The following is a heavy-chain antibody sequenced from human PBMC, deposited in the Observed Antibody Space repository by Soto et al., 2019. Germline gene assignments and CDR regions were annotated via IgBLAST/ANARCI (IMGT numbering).Heavy chain of an antibody. V-gene: IGHV3-64*01. CDR2: ITSNGGNT. J-gene: IGHJ6*02. Sequence: EVQLVESGGGLVQPGGSLRLSCAASGFTFSSYAMHWVRQAPGKGLEYVSAITSNGGNTDYASSVKGRFTISRDNSKNTLYLRMGSLRAEDMAVYYCARRIPFGFGMDVWGQGAPVTVSS. D-gene: IGHD2-21*01. CDR1: GFTFSSYA. CDR3: ARRIPFGFGMDV.